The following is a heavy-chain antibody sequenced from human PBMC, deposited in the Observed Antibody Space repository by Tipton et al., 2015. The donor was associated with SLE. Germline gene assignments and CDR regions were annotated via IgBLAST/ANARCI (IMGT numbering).Heavy chain of an antibody. CDR1: GVSISRGSYF. D-gene: IGHD1/OR15-1a*01. V-gene: IGHV4-61*09. CDR3: AKFEKTTDFYLDS. J-gene: IGHJ4*02. CDR2: IFSTGIT. Sequence: TLSLTCSVSGVSISRGSYFWTWIRQPAGKGLEWVGHIFSTGITDYNPSLKSRVSISADTSKNQFSLNLDSMTAADTATYYCAKFEKTTDFYLDSWGQGTLVSVSS.